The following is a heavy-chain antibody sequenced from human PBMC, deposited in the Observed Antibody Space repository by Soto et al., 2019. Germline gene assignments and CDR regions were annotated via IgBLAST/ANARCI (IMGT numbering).Heavy chain of an antibody. J-gene: IGHJ6*02. CDR3: AKGRSYYYYYGVDV. CDR2: IVVGSGNT. V-gene: IGHV1-58*02. CDR1: GFTFTSSA. Sequence: SVKVTCKASGFTFTSSAIRWGRQARGQRLEWIGWIVVGSGNTNCAQKFQERVTITRDMSTSTAYVELSLRAEDTALYYCAKGRSYYYYYGVDVWGQGTTVTVSS.